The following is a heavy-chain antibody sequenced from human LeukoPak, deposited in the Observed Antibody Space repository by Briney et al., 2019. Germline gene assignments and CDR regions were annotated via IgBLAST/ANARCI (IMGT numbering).Heavy chain of an antibody. Sequence: SETLSLTCTVSGRSISSGGYYWSWIRQHPGKGLEWIGYIYYSGSTYYNPSLKSRVTISVDTSKNQFSLKLSSVTAADTAVYYCARGRKSYNSGWNGDDFDYWGQGTLVTVSS. D-gene: IGHD5-12*01. J-gene: IGHJ4*02. CDR3: ARGRKSYNSGWNGDDFDY. V-gene: IGHV4-31*03. CDR2: IYYSGST. CDR1: GRSISSGGYY.